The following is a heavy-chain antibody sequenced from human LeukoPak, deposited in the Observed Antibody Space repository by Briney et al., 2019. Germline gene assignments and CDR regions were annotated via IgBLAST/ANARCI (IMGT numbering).Heavy chain of an antibody. J-gene: IGHJ4*02. CDR3: AKDNSGDGYNAYFDY. CDR2: IRYDGSNK. V-gene: IGHV3-30*02. CDR1: GFTFSSYG. Sequence: GGSLRLSCAASGFTFSSYGMHWVRQAPGKGLEWVAFIRYDGSNKYYADSVKGRFTISRDNSKNTLYLQMNSLRAEDTAVYYCAKDNSGDGYNAYFDYWGQGTLFTVSP. D-gene: IGHD5-24*01.